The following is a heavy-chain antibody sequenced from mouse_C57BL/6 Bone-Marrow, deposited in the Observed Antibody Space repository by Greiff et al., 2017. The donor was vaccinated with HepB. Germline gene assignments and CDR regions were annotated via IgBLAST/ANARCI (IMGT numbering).Heavy chain of an antibody. CDR3: TRRIYYETGYFDV. D-gene: IGHD2-4*01. CDR1: GFTFSSYA. V-gene: IGHV5S21*01. J-gene: IGHJ1*03. Sequence: EVMLVESGEGLVKPGGSLKLSCAASGFTFSSYAMSWVRQTPEKRLEWVAYISSGGDYIYYADTVKGRFTISRDNARNTLYLQMSSLKSEDTAMYYCTRRIYYETGYFDVWGTGTTVTVSS. CDR2: ISSGGDYI.